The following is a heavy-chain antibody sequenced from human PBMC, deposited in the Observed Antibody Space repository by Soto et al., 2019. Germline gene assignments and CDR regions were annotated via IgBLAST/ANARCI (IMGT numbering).Heavy chain of an antibody. V-gene: IGHV1-18*01. CDR1: GYTFTSYG. CDR2: ISAYNGNT. Sequence: ASVKVSCKASGYTFTSYGISWVRQAPGQGLEWMGWISAYNGNTNYAQKLQGRVTMTTDTSTSTAYMELRSLRSDDTAVYYCARESYDFWSGYYPVYYYYMDVWGKGTTVTVS. J-gene: IGHJ6*03. D-gene: IGHD3-3*01. CDR3: ARESYDFWSGYYPVYYYYMDV.